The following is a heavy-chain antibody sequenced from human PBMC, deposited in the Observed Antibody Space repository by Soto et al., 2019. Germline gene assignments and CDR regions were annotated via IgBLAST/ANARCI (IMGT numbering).Heavy chain of an antibody. Sequence: PGGSLRLSCAASGFTVSSNYMSWVRQAPGKGLKWVSYISSSSSTIYYADYVKGRFTISRDNTKNTLYLQVNSLRAEDTAVYYCARLILRFLPYGMDVCGQGTTVTVSS. CDR1: GFTVSSNY. CDR3: ARLILRFLPYGMDV. J-gene: IGHJ6*02. D-gene: IGHD5-12*01. V-gene: IGHV3-48*01. CDR2: ISSSSSTI.